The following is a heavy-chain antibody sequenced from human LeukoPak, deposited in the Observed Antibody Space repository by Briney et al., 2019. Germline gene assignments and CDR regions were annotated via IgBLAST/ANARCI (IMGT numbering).Heavy chain of an antibody. CDR3: ARSARAGTDY. D-gene: IGHD6-19*01. J-gene: IGHJ4*02. V-gene: IGHV4-31*03. CDR2: IYYSGST. CDR1: GGSISSGGYY. Sequence: SETLSLTCTVSGGSISSGGYYWSWIRQHPGKGLEWIGYIYYSGSTYYNPSLKSRVTISVDTSENQFSLKLSSVTAADTAVYYCARSARAGTDYWGQGTPVTVSS.